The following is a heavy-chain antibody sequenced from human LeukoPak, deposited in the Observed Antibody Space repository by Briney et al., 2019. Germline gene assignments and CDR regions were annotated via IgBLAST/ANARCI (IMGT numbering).Heavy chain of an antibody. CDR3: ARDFSRRDGYNYYFDY. V-gene: IGHV3-30-3*01. D-gene: IGHD5-24*01. Sequence: PGGSLRLSCAASGFTFSSYAMHWVRQAPGKGLEWVAVISYDGSNKYYADSVKGRFTISRDNSKNTLYLQMNSLRAEDTAVYYCARDFSRRDGYNYYFDYWGQGTLVTVSS. J-gene: IGHJ4*02. CDR1: GFTFSSYA. CDR2: ISYDGSNK.